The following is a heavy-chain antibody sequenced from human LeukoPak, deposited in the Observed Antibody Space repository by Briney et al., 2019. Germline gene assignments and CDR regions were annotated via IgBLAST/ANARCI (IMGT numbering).Heavy chain of an antibody. V-gene: IGHV4-59*01. J-gene: IGHJ4*02. Sequence: SETLSLTCTASGGSISSYYWSWIRQPPGKGLEWIGYIYYSGSTNYNPSLKSRVTISVDTSKNQFSLKLSSVTAADTAVYYCAEATYYYGSGSLDYWGQGTLVTVSS. CDR1: GGSISSYY. D-gene: IGHD3-10*01. CDR3: AEATYYYGSGSLDY. CDR2: IYYSGST.